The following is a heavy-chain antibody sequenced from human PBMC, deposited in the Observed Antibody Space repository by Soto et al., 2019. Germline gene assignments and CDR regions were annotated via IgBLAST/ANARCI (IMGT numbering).Heavy chain of an antibody. CDR2: ISYDGSNK. CDR3: AKDRRPNYYYAMDV. J-gene: IGHJ6*02. D-gene: IGHD6-25*01. CDR1: GFTFSSYG. Sequence: QVQLVESGGGVVQPGRSLRLSCAASGFTFSSYGMHWVRQAPGKGLEWVAVISYDGSNKYYADSVKGRFTISRDNSKNPPYLQMNSLRAEDTAVYYCAKDRRPNYYYAMDVWGQGTTVTVSS. V-gene: IGHV3-30*18.